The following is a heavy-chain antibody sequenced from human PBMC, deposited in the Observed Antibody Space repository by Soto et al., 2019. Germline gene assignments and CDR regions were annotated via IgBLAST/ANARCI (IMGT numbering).Heavy chain of an antibody. CDR2: IYAAGAT. D-gene: IGHD3-16*01. V-gene: IGHV3-53*02. J-gene: IGHJ4*02. Sequence: EVELVETGGGLIQPGGSLRLSCAASGFTVSSSSMSWVRQAPGKGLEWVSLIYAAGATYYGDSVKGRFTISRDTSKNTLSLQMTSLRADDTAVYYCARDDSLLGAPFHYWGQGTLVTVSS. CDR3: ARDDSLLGAPFHY. CDR1: GFTVSSSS.